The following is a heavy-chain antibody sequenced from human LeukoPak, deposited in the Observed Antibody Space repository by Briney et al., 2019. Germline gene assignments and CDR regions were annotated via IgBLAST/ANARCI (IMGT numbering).Heavy chain of an antibody. Sequence: PSQTLSLTCTVSGGSISSGDYYWGWIRQPPGKGLEWIGYIYYSGSTYYNPSLKSRVTIPVDTSKNQFSLKLSSVTAADTAVYYCARGFDDSSGYYYVHDAFDIWGQGTMVTVSS. V-gene: IGHV4-30-4*08. CDR1: GGSISSGDYY. CDR3: ARGFDDSSGYYYVHDAFDI. CDR2: IYYSGST. D-gene: IGHD3-22*01. J-gene: IGHJ3*02.